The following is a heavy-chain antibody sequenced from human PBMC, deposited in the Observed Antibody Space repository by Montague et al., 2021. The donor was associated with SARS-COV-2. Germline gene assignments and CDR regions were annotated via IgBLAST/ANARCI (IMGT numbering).Heavy chain of an antibody. J-gene: IGHJ4*02. CDR2: PYFKYKRYN. CDR3: TQERGPGRTTWHYFDY. D-gene: IGHD1-14*01. V-gene: IGHV6-1*01. CDR1: GDSVVRLRRR. Sequence: CAISGDSVVRLRRRSEWHTYALQSRYNLHASPYFKYKRYNDYEVSVRSRITISPDTSKNQFSLQLNSVTPEDTAVYYCTQERGPGRTTWHYFDYWGQGTLVTVSS.